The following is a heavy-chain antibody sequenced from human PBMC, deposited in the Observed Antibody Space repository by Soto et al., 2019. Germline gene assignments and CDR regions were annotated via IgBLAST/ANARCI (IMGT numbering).Heavy chain of an antibody. J-gene: IGHJ6*02. CDR1: GGSISSGGYY. CDR2: IYYSGST. V-gene: IGHV4-31*03. Sequence: SETLSLTCTVSGGSISSGGYYRSWIRQHPGKGLEWIGYIYYSGSTYYNPSLKSRVTISVDTSKNQFSLKLSSVTAADTAVYYCARESWSYYDILTGYYIGFCMDVWGQGTSVTVSS. CDR3: ARESWSYYDILTGYYIGFCMDV. D-gene: IGHD3-9*01.